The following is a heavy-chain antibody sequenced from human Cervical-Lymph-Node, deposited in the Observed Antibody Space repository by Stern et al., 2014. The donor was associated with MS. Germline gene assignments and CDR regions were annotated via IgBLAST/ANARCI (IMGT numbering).Heavy chain of an antibody. CDR2: ISPKRGTT. CDR3: ARDRPGPPSGAFDL. CDR1: GYTFTLYY. J-gene: IGHJ4*02. V-gene: IGHV1-2*06. D-gene: IGHD1-26*01. Sequence: VQLVQSGAEVKKPGASVKVSCEASGYTFTLYYLHWVRQVPGQGLEWMGLISPKRGTTNYAQKFVARVIPHRATSVGKTYQALNSLTSDDPAMYYCARDRPGPPSGAFDLWGQGTLITVSS.